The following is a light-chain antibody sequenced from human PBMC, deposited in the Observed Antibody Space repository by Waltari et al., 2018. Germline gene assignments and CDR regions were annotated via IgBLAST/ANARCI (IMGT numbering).Light chain of an antibody. CDR1: NIESKS. CDR2: QNR. V-gene: IGLV3-21*02. CDR3: QVWHSISDHPGV. J-gene: IGLJ1*01. Sequence: SYVLTQPPSVSVAPGQTTRITCGGDNIESKSVHWYQQKPGQAPVLLVYQNRDRPSRIPERFSGSNSGNTATLTITRVEAGDEAEYYCQVWHSISDHPGVFGTGTKVTVL.